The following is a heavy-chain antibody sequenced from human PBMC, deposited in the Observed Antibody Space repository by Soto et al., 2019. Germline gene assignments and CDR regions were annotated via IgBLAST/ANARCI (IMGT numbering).Heavy chain of an antibody. CDR3: ARGLGSSSWQNWFDP. J-gene: IGHJ5*02. D-gene: IGHD6-13*01. CDR1: GGSFSGYY. V-gene: IGHV4-34*01. Sequence: LEILSLTCAVYGGSFSGYYWSWIRQPPGKGLEWIGEINHSGSTNYNPSLKSRVTISVDTSKNQFSLKLSSVTAADTAVYYCARGLGSSSWQNWFDPWGQGTLVTVSS. CDR2: INHSGST.